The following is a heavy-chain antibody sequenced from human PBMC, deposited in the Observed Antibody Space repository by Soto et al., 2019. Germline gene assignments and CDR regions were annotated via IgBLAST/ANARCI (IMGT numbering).Heavy chain of an antibody. V-gene: IGHV4-30-2*01. CDR3: ASAPDR. J-gene: IGHJ5*02. Sequence: QLQLQESGSGLVKPSQTMSLTCAVSGVSISSGGYSWSWIRQPPGKGLDWIGYIYPSGSTHYNPYRTIRDTISVDRSKNQFSLKLSSVTAADTAVYYCASAPDRWGQGTLVTVSS. CDR1: GVSISSGGYS. CDR2: IYPSGST.